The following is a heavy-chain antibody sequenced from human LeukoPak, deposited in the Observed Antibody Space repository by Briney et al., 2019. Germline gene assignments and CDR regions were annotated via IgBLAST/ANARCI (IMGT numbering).Heavy chain of an antibody. CDR1: GFTFSSYA. CDR3: ARASLDPTGDYYYYMDV. CDR2: ISYDGSNK. D-gene: IGHD1-1*01. J-gene: IGHJ6*03. Sequence: PGGSLRLSCAASGFTFSSYAMHWVRQAPGKGLEWVAVISYDGSNKYYADSVKGRFTISRDNSKNTLYLQMNSLRAEDTAVYYCARASLDPTGDYYYYMDVWGKGTTVTVSS. V-gene: IGHV3-30-3*01.